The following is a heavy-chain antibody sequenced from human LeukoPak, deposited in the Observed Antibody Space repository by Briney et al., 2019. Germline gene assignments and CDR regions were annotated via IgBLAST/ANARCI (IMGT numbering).Heavy chain of an antibody. J-gene: IGHJ4*02. D-gene: IGHD6-19*01. CDR1: GGSFSGYY. CDR2: INHSGST. CDR3: ARGRSSGWYGGGFDY. Sequence: PSETLSLTCAVYGGSFSGYYWSWIRQPPGKGLEWIGEINHSGSTNYNPSLESRVTISVDTSKNQFSLKLSSVTAADTAVYYCARGRSSGWYGGGFDYWGQGTLVTVSS. V-gene: IGHV4-34*01.